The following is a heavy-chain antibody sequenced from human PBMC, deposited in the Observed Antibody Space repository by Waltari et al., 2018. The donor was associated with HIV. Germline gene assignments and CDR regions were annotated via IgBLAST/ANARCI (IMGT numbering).Heavy chain of an antibody. J-gene: IGHJ4*02. V-gene: IGHV5-51*01. CDR1: GYSFTSYW. CDR2: IYPVDSDT. CDR3: ARRVTDCTNGVCYTRFDY. Sequence: EVQLVQSGAEVKKPGESLKISCKGSGYSFTSYWIGWVRQMPGKGMEWMLIIYPVDSDTRYSPSFQGQVTISADKSISTAYLQWSSLKASDTAMYYCARRVTDCTNGVCYTRFDYWGQGTLVTVSS. D-gene: IGHD2-8*01.